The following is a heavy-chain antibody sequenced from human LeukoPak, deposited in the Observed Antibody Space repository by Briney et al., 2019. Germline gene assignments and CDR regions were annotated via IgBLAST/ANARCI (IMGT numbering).Heavy chain of an antibody. V-gene: IGHV1-18*01. CDR2: ISAYNGNT. CDR3: ARDHYIAARPMWFDP. J-gene: IGHJ5*02. CDR1: GYTFTSYG. D-gene: IGHD6-6*01. Sequence: ASVTVSCKASGYTFTSYGISWVRQAPGQGLEWMGWISAYNGNTNYAQKLQGRVTMTTDTSTSTAYMELSSLRSEDTAVYYCARDHYIAARPMWFDPWGQGTLVTVS.